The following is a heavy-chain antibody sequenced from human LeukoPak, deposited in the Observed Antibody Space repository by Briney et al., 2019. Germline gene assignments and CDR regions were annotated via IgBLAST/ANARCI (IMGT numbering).Heavy chain of an antibody. CDR1: GFTFSSYG. J-gene: IGHJ5*02. Sequence: GRSLRLSCAASGFTFSSYGMHWVRQAPGKGLEWVAVIWYDGSNKYYADSVKGRFTISRDNSKNTLYLQMNSLRAEDTAVYYCARDETLSGYSYGPRWFDPWGQGTLVTVSS. CDR2: IWYDGSNK. CDR3: ARDETLSGYSYGPRWFDP. D-gene: IGHD5-18*01. V-gene: IGHV3-33*01.